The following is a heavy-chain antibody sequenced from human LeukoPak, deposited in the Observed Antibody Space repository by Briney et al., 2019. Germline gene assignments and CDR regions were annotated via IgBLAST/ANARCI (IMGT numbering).Heavy chain of an antibody. V-gene: IGHV3-23*01. CDR1: GFTFSSYA. CDR2: ISGSGGST. Sequence: PGGSLRLSCAASGFTFSSYAMTWVRQAPGKGLEWVSAISGSGGSTWYADSVRGRFTISRDNSKNTMYLQMNSLRADDTAVYYCAKGVSGVGVPVHLDYWGQGTLVTVSS. J-gene: IGHJ4*02. D-gene: IGHD1-26*01. CDR3: AKGVSGVGVPVHLDY.